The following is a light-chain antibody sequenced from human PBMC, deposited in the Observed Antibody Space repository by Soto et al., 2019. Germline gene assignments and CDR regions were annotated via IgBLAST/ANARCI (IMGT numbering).Light chain of an antibody. J-gene: IGLJ1*01. Sequence: QSVLTQPASVSGSPGQSITITCTGTSSDIGGYDYVSWYQHHPGKAPKVIIYGVTNRPSGVSHRFSGSKSANTASLTISGLQAEDEADYYCTSYAGRTLYVFGTGTKVTVL. CDR3: TSYAGRTLYV. CDR1: SSDIGGYDY. CDR2: GVT. V-gene: IGLV2-14*01.